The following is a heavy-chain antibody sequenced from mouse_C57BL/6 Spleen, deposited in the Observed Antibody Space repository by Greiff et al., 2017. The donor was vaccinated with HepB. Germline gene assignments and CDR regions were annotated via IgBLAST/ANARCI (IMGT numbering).Heavy chain of an antibody. CDR2: FYPGSGSI. CDR1: GYTFTEYT. J-gene: IGHJ4*01. CDR3: ARHEEGYYYGSYAMDY. Sequence: VKLQESGAELVKPGASVKLSCKASGYTFTEYTIHWVKQRSGQGLEWIGWFYPGSGSIKYNEKFKDKATLTADKSSSTVYMELSRLTSEDSAVYFCARHEEGYYYGSYAMDYWGQGTSVTVSS. D-gene: IGHD1-1*01. V-gene: IGHV1-62-2*01.